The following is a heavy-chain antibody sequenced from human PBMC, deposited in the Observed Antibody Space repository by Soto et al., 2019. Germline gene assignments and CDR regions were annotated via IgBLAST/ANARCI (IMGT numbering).Heavy chain of an antibody. Sequence: QVQLQESGPGLVEPSQTVSLTCTVSGGSISRDEYCWSWIRQTPGKGLEWIGHIYNRGSTYSNPSLKSRVTISVDTSKNQFSLKLSSVTAADTAVYYCARGPSGDKVDYWGQGTLVTVSS. CDR1: GGSISRDEYC. V-gene: IGHV4-30-4*01. CDR3: ARGPSGDKVDY. D-gene: IGHD1-26*01. J-gene: IGHJ4*02. CDR2: IYNRGST.